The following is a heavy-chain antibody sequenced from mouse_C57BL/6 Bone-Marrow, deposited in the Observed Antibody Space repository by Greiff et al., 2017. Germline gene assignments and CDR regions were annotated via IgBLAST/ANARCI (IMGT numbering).Heavy chain of an antibody. D-gene: IGHD2-5*01. V-gene: IGHV1-72*01. Sequence: QVQLKQPGAELVKPGASVKLSCKASGYTFTSYWMHWVKQRPGRGLEWIGRIDPNSGGTKYNEKFKSKATLTVDKPSSTAYMQLSSLTSEDSAVYYCARGAYYSNYYAMDYWGQGTSVTVSS. CDR1: GYTFTSYW. J-gene: IGHJ4*01. CDR3: ARGAYYSNYYAMDY. CDR2: IDPNSGGT.